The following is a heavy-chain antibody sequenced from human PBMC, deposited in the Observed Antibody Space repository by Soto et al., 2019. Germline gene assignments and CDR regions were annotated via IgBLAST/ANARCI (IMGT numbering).Heavy chain of an antibody. CDR2: IFSNDEK. CDR3: GRTHLYSSTWPTDY. Sequence: QVTLKESGPVLVKPTETLTLTCTVSGFSLSNARMGVSWIRQPPGKALEWLAHIFSNDEKSYSTSLMSRLTISKDPSKSQVVLTMTNMDPVDTATYYCGRTHLYSSTWPTDYWGQGTLVTVSS. D-gene: IGHD6-13*01. CDR1: GFSLSNARMG. J-gene: IGHJ4*02. V-gene: IGHV2-26*01.